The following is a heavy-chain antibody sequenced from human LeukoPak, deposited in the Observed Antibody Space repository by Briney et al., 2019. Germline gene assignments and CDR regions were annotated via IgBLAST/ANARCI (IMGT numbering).Heavy chain of an antibody. D-gene: IGHD2-15*01. CDR2: IYTSGST. J-gene: IGHJ5*02. CDR1: GGSISSGSYY. CDR3: ARDYSGGSCYSRFAWFDP. Sequence: SETLSLTCSVSGGSISSGSYYWSWIRQPAGKGLEWIGRIYTSGSTNYNPSLKSRVTISVDTSKNQFSLKLSSVTAADTAVYYCARDYSGGSCYSRFAWFDPWGQGILVTVSS. V-gene: IGHV4-61*02.